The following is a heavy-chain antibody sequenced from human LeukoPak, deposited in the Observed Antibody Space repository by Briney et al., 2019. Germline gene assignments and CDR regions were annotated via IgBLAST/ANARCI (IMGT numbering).Heavy chain of an antibody. Sequence: PGRSLRLSCAASGFTFSSYGMHWVRQAPGKGLEWVAVISYDGSNKYYADSVKGRFTISRDNSKNTLYLQMNSLRAEDTAVYYCAKGSVPAAMYYYYGIDVWGQGTTVTVSS. D-gene: IGHD2-2*01. CDR1: GFTFSSYG. J-gene: IGHJ6*02. CDR3: AKGSVPAAMYYYYGIDV. V-gene: IGHV3-30*18. CDR2: ISYDGSNK.